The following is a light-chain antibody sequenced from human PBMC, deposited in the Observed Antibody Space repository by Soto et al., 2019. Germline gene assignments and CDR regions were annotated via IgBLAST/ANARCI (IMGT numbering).Light chain of an antibody. CDR1: QGISSY. CDR2: STS. CDR3: QQLDSYPRT. Sequence: DIQLTQSPSFLSASVGVRVTITCRASQGISSYLAWYQQKPGKAPKLLIYSTSTLQSGVPSRFSGSASGTEFTLTITSLQPEDFATYYCQQLDSYPRTFGGGTKVDIK. V-gene: IGKV1-9*01. J-gene: IGKJ4*01.